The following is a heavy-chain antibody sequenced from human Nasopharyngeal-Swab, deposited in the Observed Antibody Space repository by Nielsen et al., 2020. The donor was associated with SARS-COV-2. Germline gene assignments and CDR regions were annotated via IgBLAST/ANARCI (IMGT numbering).Heavy chain of an antibody. Sequence: GGSLRLSCAASEFTFSTYSMHWVRQAPGKGLEWVSYISSGGSATHYADSVKGRFAISRDNAQNSLYLEMSNLRAEDTAVYYCARVGDCRSTSCYDYWGQGTLVTVSS. D-gene: IGHD2-2*01. V-gene: IGHV3-21*05. CDR1: EFTFSTYS. J-gene: IGHJ4*02. CDR3: ARVGDCRSTSCYDY. CDR2: ISSGGSAT.